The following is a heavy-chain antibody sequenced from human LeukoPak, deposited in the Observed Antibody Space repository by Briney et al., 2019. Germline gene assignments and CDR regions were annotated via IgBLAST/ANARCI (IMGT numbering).Heavy chain of an antibody. Sequence: PGGSLRLSCAASGFTFSSDAMSWVRQAPGKGLEWVSAISGSGGSTYCADSVKGRFTISRDNSKNTLYLQMNSLRAEDTAVYYCAKVMTRTMVRGVPPSDYWGQGTLVTVSS. CDR1: GFTFSSDA. V-gene: IGHV3-23*01. J-gene: IGHJ4*02. CDR3: AKVMTRTMVRGVPPSDY. CDR2: ISGSGGST. D-gene: IGHD3-10*01.